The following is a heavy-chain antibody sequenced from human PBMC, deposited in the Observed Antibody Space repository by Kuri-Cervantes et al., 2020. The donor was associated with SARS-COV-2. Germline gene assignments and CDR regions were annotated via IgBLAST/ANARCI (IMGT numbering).Heavy chain of an antibody. CDR3: ARPSRGGFDY. Sequence: GGSLRLSCAASGFTFSSFAMSWVRQAPGKGLGWVSAITENGRKTYFADSVKGRFTISRDNSKSMLFLQMSGLTDEDTARYYCARPSRGGFDYWCQGSLVTVSS. J-gene: IGHJ4*02. CDR1: GFTFSSFA. V-gene: IGHV3-23*01. CDR2: ITENGRKT.